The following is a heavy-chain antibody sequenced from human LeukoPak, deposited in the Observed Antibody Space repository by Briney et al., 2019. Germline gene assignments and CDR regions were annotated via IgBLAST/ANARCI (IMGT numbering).Heavy chain of an antibody. J-gene: IGHJ4*02. CDR1: GFTVSSNY. Sequence: SGGSLRLSCAACGFTVSSNYMSWVRQAPGKGLEWVSVIYSGGSTYYADSVKGRFTISRDNSKNTLYLQMNSLRAEDTAVYYCARSYYYDSSGYYDYWGQGTLVTVSS. CDR3: ARSYYYDSSGYYDY. D-gene: IGHD3-22*01. CDR2: IYSGGST. V-gene: IGHV3-66*01.